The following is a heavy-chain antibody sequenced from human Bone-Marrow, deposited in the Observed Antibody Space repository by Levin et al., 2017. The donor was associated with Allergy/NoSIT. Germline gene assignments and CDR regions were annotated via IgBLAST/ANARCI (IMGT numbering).Heavy chain of an antibody. CDR2: ISIDGTTT. V-gene: IGHV3-74*01. D-gene: IGHD6-19*01. J-gene: IGHJ4*02. CDR1: GFTFSSYW. CDR3: GGELGSAFGHDH. Sequence: QAGGSLRLSCTASGFTFSSYWMHWVRQAPGKGLVWVSHISIDGTTTDYADFAKGRFTISRDNAKNTLYLQMNSLRAEDTALYYCGGELGSAFGHDHWGQGSLVTVSS.